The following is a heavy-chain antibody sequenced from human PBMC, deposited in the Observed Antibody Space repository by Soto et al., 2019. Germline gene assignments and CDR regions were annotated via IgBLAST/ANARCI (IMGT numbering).Heavy chain of an antibody. Sequence: QVQLVQSGAEVKKPGASVKVSCKASGYTFTNYDINWVRQASGQGLEWMGWMNPNSGNTGYAQKFQDRVTMTTDTSINTVYMELISLRSEDTAVYYCARGLGCAGGSCYLYYFDHWGQGTLVTVSS. CDR2: MNPNSGNT. D-gene: IGHD2-15*01. J-gene: IGHJ4*02. CDR3: ARGLGCAGGSCYLYYFDH. CDR1: GYTFTNYD. V-gene: IGHV1-8*01.